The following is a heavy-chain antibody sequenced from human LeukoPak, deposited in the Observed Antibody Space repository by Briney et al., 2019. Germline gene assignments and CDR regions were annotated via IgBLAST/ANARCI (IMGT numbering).Heavy chain of an antibody. CDR3: ATTVTTYFGYFDY. D-gene: IGHD4-17*01. J-gene: IGHJ4*02. Sequence: GGSLRLSCAASGFTFGDYYMSWIRQAPGKGLEWVSYISSSGSTIYYADSVKGRFTISRDNAKNSLYLQMNSPRAEDTAVYYCATTVTTYFGYFDYWGQGTLVTVSS. CDR1: GFTFGDYY. CDR2: ISSSGSTI. V-gene: IGHV3-11*01.